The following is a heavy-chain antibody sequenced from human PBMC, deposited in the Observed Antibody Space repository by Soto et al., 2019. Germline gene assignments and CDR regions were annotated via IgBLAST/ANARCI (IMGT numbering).Heavy chain of an antibody. Sequence: GESLKISCKGSGYSFTTYWIGWVRQMPGKGLEWMGIIYPGDSDTRYSPSFQGQVTISADKSINTAYLQWSSLKASDTAMYYCARVDDVLLGHSWFDFDYWGQGTQVTVSS. V-gene: IGHV5-51*01. J-gene: IGHJ4*02. CDR3: ARVDDVLLGHSWFDFDY. CDR2: IYPGDSDT. CDR1: GYSFTTYW. D-gene: IGHD3-9*01.